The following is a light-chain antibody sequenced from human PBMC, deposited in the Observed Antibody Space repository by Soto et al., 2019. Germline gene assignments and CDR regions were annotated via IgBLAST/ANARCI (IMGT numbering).Light chain of an antibody. Sequence: QSVLTQPPSVSGAPGHRVTVSCTGSSSNIGAGYDVHWYQQLPGTAPKLLIYGNNNRPSGVPDRFSGSKSGTSASLAITGLQAEDEADYYCQSYDSSLSAPYVFGTGTKVTAL. CDR1: SSNIGAGYD. J-gene: IGLJ1*01. CDR3: QSYDSSLSAPYV. CDR2: GNN. V-gene: IGLV1-40*01.